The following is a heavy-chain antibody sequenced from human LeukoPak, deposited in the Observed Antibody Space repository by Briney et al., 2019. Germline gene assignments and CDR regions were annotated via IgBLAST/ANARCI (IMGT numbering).Heavy chain of an antibody. Sequence: SETLSLTCTVSGGSISRYYWSWIRQPPGKGLEWIGYIYYSGSTNYNPSLKSRVTISVDTSKNQSSLKLSSVTAADTAVYYCAREANLLRYFDWFSYYYYMDVWGKGTTVTVSS. CDR1: GGSISRYY. CDR2: IYYSGST. CDR3: AREANLLRYFDWFSYYYYMDV. J-gene: IGHJ6*03. D-gene: IGHD3-9*01. V-gene: IGHV4-59*12.